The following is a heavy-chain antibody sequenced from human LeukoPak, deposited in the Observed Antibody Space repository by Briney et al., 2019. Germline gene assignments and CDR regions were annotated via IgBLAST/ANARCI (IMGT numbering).Heavy chain of an antibody. J-gene: IGHJ4*02. Sequence: ASVKVSCKASGYTFTSYGISWVRQAPGQGLEWMGGIIPIFGTANYAQKFQGRVTITADESTSTAYMELSSLRSEDTAVYYCARDSYTGGSLDYWGQGTLVTVSS. CDR1: GYTFTSYG. V-gene: IGHV1-69*13. CDR3: ARDSYTGGSLDY. CDR2: IIPIFGTA. D-gene: IGHD2-8*02.